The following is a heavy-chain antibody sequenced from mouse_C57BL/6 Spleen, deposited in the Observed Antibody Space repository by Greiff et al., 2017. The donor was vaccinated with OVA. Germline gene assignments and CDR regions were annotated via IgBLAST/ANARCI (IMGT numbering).Heavy chain of an antibody. CDR3: TRGEVSYYFDY. CDR2: IDPETGGT. J-gene: IGHJ2*01. CDR1: GYTFTDYE. V-gene: IGHV1-15*01. Sequence: QVQLKESGAELVRPGASVTLSCKASGYTFTDYEMHWVKQTPVHGLEWIGAIDPETGGTAYNQKFKGKAILTADKSSSTAYMELRSLTSEDSAVYYCTRGEVSYYFDYWGQGTTLTVSS.